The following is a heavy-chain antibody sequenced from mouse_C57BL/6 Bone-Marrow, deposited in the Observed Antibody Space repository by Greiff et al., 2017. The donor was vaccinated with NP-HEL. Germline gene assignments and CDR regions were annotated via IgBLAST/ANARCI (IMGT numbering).Heavy chain of an antibody. Sequence: VQLKESGGGLVQPGESLKLSCESNEYEFPSHDMSWVRKTPEKRLELVAAINSDGGSTYYPDTMERRFIISRDNTKKTLYLQMSRLRSEDTALYYCARRQYYGSSPWFAYWGQGTLVTVSA. J-gene: IGHJ3*01. CDR2: INSDGGST. V-gene: IGHV5-2*01. D-gene: IGHD1-1*01. CDR3: ARRQYYGSSPWFAY. CDR1: EYEFPSHD.